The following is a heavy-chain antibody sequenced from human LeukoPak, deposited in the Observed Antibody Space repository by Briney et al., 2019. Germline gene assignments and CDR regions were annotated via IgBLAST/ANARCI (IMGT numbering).Heavy chain of an antibody. J-gene: IGHJ4*02. CDR3: AREVTTGIASAGRVDY. D-gene: IGHD6-13*01. CDR2: IYTSGST. V-gene: IGHV4-4*07. Sequence: PSETLSLTCTVSGGSISSYYWSWIRRPAGKGLEWIGRIYTSGSTNYNPSLKSRVTMSVDTSKNQFSLKLSSVTAADAAVYYCAREVTTGIASAGRVDYWGQGTLVTVSS. CDR1: GGSISSYY.